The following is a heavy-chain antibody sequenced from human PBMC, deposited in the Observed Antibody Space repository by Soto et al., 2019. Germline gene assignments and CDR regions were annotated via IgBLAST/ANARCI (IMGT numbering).Heavy chain of an antibody. Sequence: QVHLVQSGAEVKKPGASVTVSCKASGYTFTSYYIHWVRQAPGEGLEWVGIINPSDGSTTYSQKFQGRGTMTRDTSTSTVYMDLSSLKSDDTAVYYCTRERGRFDPWGQGALVTVSS. CDR1: GYTFTSYY. D-gene: IGHD3-16*01. J-gene: IGHJ5*02. CDR3: TRERGRFDP. V-gene: IGHV1-46*03. CDR2: INPSDGST.